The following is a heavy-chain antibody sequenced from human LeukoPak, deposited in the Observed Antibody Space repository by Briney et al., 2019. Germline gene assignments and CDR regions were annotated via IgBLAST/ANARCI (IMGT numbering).Heavy chain of an antibody. D-gene: IGHD4-11*01. CDR2: INSDGSWT. J-gene: IGHJ4*02. CDR1: GNYW. Sequence: GGSLRLSCAASGNYWMHWVRQAPGKGLVWVSHINSDGSWTSYADSVKGRFTISKDNAKNTVYLQMNSLRAEDTAVYYCARDSGDYSNQNFDYWGQGTLVTVSS. CDR3: ARDSGDYSNQNFDY. V-gene: IGHV3-74*01.